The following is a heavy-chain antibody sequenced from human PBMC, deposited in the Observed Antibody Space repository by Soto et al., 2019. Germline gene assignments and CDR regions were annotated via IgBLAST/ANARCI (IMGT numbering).Heavy chain of an antibody. CDR1: GYTFTSYG. CDR3: ATSPDPTAPFDY. D-gene: IGHD2-21*02. V-gene: IGHV1-18*01. J-gene: IGHJ4*02. Sequence: ASVKVSCKASGYTFTSYGISWVRQAPGQGLEWMGWISAYNGNTNYAQKLQGRVTMTTDTSTSTTYMELRSLRSDDTAVYYCATSPDPTAPFDYWGQGTLVTSPQ. CDR2: ISAYNGNT.